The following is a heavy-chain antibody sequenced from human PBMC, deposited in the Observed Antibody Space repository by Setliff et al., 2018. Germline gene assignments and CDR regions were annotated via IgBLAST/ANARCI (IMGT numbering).Heavy chain of an antibody. D-gene: IGHD3-22*01. CDR1: GSTLTELT. V-gene: IGHV1-24*01. Sequence: ASVKVSCKVSGSTLTELTMYWVRQAPGKGLEWMGSFNPEDDEIIYAQKFLGRVTMTEDTSTDTAYMELSSPRSEDTAVYYCATKDYDTSGYYRPFGFWGQGTLVTVS. CDR3: ATKDYDTSGYYRPFGF. CDR2: FNPEDDEI. J-gene: IGHJ4*01.